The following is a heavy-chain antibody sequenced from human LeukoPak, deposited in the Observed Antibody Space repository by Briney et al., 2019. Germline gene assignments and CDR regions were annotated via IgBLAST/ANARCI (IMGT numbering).Heavy chain of an antibody. CDR3: ARRYTASPGERFDY. CDR2: IYYSGNT. CDR1: GGSISTYY. D-gene: IGHD2-2*02. J-gene: IGHJ4*02. V-gene: IGHV4-59*08. Sequence: PSETLSLTCTVSGGSISTYYWTWIRQPPGKGLEWIGYIYYSGNTNYHPSLSSRVTISLDTSKSQFSLMLRSLTAADTAMYYCARRYTASPGERFDYWGQGILVTVSS.